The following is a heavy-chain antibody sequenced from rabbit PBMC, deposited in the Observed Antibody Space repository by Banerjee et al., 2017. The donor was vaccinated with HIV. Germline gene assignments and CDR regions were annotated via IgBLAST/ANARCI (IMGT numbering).Heavy chain of an antibody. CDR2: IDPVFGST. CDR1: GFDFSSYG. D-gene: IGHD1-1*01. CDR3: VRDLYGTNSATFNL. V-gene: IGHV1S47*01. Sequence: QEQLVESGGGLVQPGGSLKLSCKASGFDFSSYGVSWVRQAPGKGLEWIGYIDPVFGSTYYASWVNGRFTISSHNAQNTLYLQLNSLTAADTATYFCVRDLYGTNSATFNLWGPGTLVTVS. J-gene: IGHJ4*01.